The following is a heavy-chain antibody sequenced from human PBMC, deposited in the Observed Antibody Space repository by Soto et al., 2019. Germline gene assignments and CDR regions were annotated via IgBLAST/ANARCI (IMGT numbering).Heavy chain of an antibody. CDR2: IIPIFGTA. V-gene: IGHV1-69*12. J-gene: IGHJ6*04. CDR3: ARDRGAEGAAAATHGMDV. CDR1: GGTFSSYA. D-gene: IGHD6-13*01. Sequence: QVQLVQSGAEVKKPGSSVKVSCKASGGTFSSYAISWVRQAPGQGLEWMGGIIPIFGTANYAQKFQGRVTSTADESTSTAYMELSSLRSEDTAVYYCARDRGAEGAAAATHGMDVWGKGTTVTVSS.